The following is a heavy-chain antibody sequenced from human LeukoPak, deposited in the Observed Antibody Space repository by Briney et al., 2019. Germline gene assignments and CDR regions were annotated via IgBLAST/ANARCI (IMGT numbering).Heavy chain of an antibody. CDR2: ISSSIRTT. Sequence: GGSLRLSCAASGFSFSDYYMSWIRLAPGKGLEWISYISSSIRTTYYTDSVRGRFTISRDNSKNSLYLQMNSLRAEDTAVYYCARGGDSSGKIEIDYWGQGTLVTVSS. CDR3: ARGGDSSGKIEIDY. J-gene: IGHJ4*02. V-gene: IGHV3-11*04. D-gene: IGHD6-19*01. CDR1: GFSFSDYY.